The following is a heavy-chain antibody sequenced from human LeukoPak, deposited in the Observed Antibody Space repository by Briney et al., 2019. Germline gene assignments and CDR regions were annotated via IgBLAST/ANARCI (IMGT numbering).Heavy chain of an antibody. Sequence: SETLSLTCTVSGGSISSYYWSWIRQPPGKGLERIGYIYYSGSTNYNPSLKSRATISVDTSKNQFSLKLSSVTAADTAVYYCARQREGDYYYGSGSYYPFDYWGQGTLVTVSS. CDR2: IYYSGST. V-gene: IGHV4-59*08. J-gene: IGHJ4*02. CDR1: GGSISSYY. D-gene: IGHD3-10*01. CDR3: ARQREGDYYYGSGSYYPFDY.